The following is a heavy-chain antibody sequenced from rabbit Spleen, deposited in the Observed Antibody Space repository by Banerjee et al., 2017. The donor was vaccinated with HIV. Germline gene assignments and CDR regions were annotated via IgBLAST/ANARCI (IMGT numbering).Heavy chain of an antibody. D-gene: IGHD4-1*01. CDR3: ARAIVPWLGLTRLDL. CDR2: IYAAKGST. CDR1: GVSFSARYY. Sequence: QSLEESGGDLVKPGASLTLTCTASGVSFSARYYMCWVRQAPGKGLEWIGIIYAAKGSTDYASWVNGRFTISSDNAQSTVDLKMTSLTAADTATYFCARAIVPWLGLTRLDLWGQGTLVTVS. J-gene: IGHJ3*01. V-gene: IGHV1S40*01.